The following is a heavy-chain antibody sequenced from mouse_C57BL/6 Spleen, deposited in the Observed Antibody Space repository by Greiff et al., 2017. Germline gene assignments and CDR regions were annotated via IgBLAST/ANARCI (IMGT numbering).Heavy chain of an antibody. D-gene: IGHD1-1*01. Sequence: QVQLKESGAELVKPGASVKLSCKASGYTFTSYWMHWVKQRPGQGLEWIGMIHPNSGSTNYNEKFTSKATLTVDKSSSTAYMQLNSLTSEDSAVYYCARPQKCGSLAYWGQGTLLTVSS. CDR3: ARPQKCGSLAY. CDR2: IHPNSGST. CDR1: GYTFTSYW. V-gene: IGHV1-64*01. J-gene: IGHJ2*01.